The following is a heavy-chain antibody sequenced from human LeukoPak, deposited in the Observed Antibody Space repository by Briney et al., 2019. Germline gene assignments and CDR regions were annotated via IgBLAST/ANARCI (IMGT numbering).Heavy chain of an antibody. J-gene: IGHJ5*02. V-gene: IGHV1-2*04. CDR1: GYTFTGYY. Sequence: ASVKASCKASGYTFTGYYMHWVRQAPGQGLEWLGWINPNSGGTNYAQKFQGWVTMTRDTSISTAYMELSRLRSDDTAVYYCARADDGYYSNWFDPWGQGTLVTVSS. CDR3: ARADDGYYSNWFDP. D-gene: IGHD3-22*01. CDR2: INPNSGGT.